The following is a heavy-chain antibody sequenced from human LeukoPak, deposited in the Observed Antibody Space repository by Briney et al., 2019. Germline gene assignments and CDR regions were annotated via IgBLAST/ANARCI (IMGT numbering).Heavy chain of an antibody. D-gene: IGHD2-2*01. V-gene: IGHV1-2*02. CDR3: ATGPERGYCSSTSCYADWFDP. J-gene: IGHJ5*02. Sequence: ASVKVSCKASGYTFTGYYMHWVRQAPGQGLEWMGWINPNSGGTNYAQKFQGRVTMTRDTSISTAYMELSRPRSDDTAVYYCATGPERGYCSSTSCYADWFDPWGQGTLVTVSS. CDR1: GYTFTGYY. CDR2: INPNSGGT.